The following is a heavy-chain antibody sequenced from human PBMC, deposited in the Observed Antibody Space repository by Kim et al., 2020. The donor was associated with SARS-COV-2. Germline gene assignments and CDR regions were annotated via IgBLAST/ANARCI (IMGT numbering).Heavy chain of an antibody. CDR2: INIAGTST. CDR3: ARLKLELDSFDI. CDR1: GFTFSSHW. J-gene: IGHJ3*02. Sequence: GGSLRLSCAASGFTFSSHWIHWVRQAPGKGLMWVSHINIAGTSTNFADSVKGRFTISRDNAKNTMYLQMNSLTAEDTAVYYCARLKLELDSFDIWGPGT. V-gene: IGHV3-74*01. D-gene: IGHD1-7*01.